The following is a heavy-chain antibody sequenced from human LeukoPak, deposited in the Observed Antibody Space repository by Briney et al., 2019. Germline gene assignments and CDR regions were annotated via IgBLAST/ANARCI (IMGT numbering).Heavy chain of an antibody. Sequence: SETLSLTCTVSGGSLNNHFWSWIRQPPGKGPEWIGYIFYSGSTSYNPSLGSRVSLSLDPSKDRFSLRLRSITAADTAMYYCARDDPVTAFNYWGPGTLVIVSS. J-gene: IGHJ4*02. CDR3: ARDDPVTAFNY. V-gene: IGHV4-59*11. CDR1: GGSLNNHF. CDR2: IFYSGST. D-gene: IGHD2-21*02.